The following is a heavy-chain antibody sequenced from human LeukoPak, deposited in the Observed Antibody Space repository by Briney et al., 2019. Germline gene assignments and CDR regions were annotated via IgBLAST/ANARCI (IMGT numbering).Heavy chain of an antibody. CDR1: GFTFNYAW. J-gene: IGHJ4*02. CDR3: TTDRGYNYGSGY. V-gene: IGHV3-15*07. Sequence: PGGSLRLSCAASGFTFNYAWMNWVRQAPGKWLEWVGRIKSKTDGGTTDYAAPVKGRFTISRDDSKNTLYLQMNSLKTEDTAVYYCTTDRGYNYGSGYWGQGTLVTVSS. D-gene: IGHD5-18*01. CDR2: IKSKTDGGTT.